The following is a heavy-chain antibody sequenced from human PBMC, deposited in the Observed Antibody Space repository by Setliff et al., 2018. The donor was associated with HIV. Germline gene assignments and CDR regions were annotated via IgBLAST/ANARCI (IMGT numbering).Heavy chain of an antibody. CDR2: INHSGSV. D-gene: IGHD3-10*01. V-gene: IGHV4-34*01. Sequence: SETLSLTCAVYGRAFTGYFWTWIRHFPGKGLEWIGEINHSGSVNYNPSLKSRVNISVDMSKNQVSLKVTSVNVADTATYFCAAKPMIRGKPFDSWGQGTPVTVSS. CDR3: AAKPMIRGKPFDS. CDR1: GRAFTGYF. J-gene: IGHJ5*01.